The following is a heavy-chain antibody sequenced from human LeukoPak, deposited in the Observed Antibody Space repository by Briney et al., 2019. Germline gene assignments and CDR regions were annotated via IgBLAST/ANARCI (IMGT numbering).Heavy chain of an antibody. J-gene: IGHJ4*02. CDR3: ARLPRYDFWS. CDR1: GDSISRTNFH. CDR2: IYYSGTT. Sequence: SETLSLTCTVSGDSISRTNFHWGWSRQPPGKGLEWIGSIYYSGTTNYNPSLQIRITISVDTSKKQFSLKLRSVTAADTAVYFCARLPRYDFWSWGQGTLVTVSS. V-gene: IGHV4-39*01. D-gene: IGHD3-3*01.